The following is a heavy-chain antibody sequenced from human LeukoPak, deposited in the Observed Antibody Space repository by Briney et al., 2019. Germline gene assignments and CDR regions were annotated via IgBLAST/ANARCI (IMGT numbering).Heavy chain of an antibody. CDR3: AGDSFVWFGDREF. J-gene: IGHJ4*02. CDR1: GYTFTSYY. D-gene: IGHD3-10*01. V-gene: IGHV1-46*01. Sequence: GASVKVSCKASGYTFTSYYMHWVRQAPGQGLEWMGIINPSGGSTSYAQKFQGRVTMTRDASTSTVYTELSSLRSEDTAVYYCAGDSFVWFGDREFWGQGTLVTVSS. CDR2: INPSGGST.